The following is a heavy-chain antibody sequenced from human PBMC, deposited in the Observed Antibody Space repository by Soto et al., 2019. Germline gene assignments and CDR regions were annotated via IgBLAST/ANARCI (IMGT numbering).Heavy chain of an antibody. D-gene: IGHD3-10*01. Sequence: SVKVSCKASGGTFSSYAISWVRQAPGQGLEWMGGIIPIFGTANYAQKFQGRVTITADESTSTAYMELSSLRSEDTAVYYCARVVRGGHYYYYYGMDVWGQGTTVTVSS. J-gene: IGHJ6*02. CDR2: IIPIFGTA. V-gene: IGHV1-69*13. CDR1: GGTFSSYA. CDR3: ARVVRGGHYYYYYGMDV.